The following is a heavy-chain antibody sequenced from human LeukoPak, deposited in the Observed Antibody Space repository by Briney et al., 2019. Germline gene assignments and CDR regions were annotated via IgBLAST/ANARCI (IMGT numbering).Heavy chain of an antibody. CDR2: ISSSSSTI. D-gene: IGHD2-15*01. CDR1: GFAASGFTFNTFG. J-gene: IGHJ6*03. Sequence: GGSLRLSCAASGFAASGFTFNTFGMHWVRQAPGKGLEWVSYISSSSSTIYYADSVKGRFTISRDNAKNSLYLQMNSLRAEDTAVYYCARKGGATHYYYYMDVWGKGTTVTVSS. CDR3: ARKGGATHYYYYMDV. V-gene: IGHV3-48*01.